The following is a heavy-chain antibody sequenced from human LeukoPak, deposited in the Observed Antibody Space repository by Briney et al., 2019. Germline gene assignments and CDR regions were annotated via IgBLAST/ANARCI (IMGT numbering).Heavy chain of an antibody. CDR1: GFTVSSNY. CDR2: ISGSGDST. D-gene: IGHD2-2*01. J-gene: IGHJ6*02. CDR3: AKVRVSCSSSSCYNPYYYYVMDV. V-gene: IGHV3-23*01. Sequence: GGSLRLSCAASGFTVSSNYMSWVRQAPGKGLEWVSAISGSGDSTYYADSVKGRFTISRDNSKNTLYLQMNSLSAEDTALYYCAKVRVSCSSSSCYNPYYYYVMDVWGQGTTVTVSS.